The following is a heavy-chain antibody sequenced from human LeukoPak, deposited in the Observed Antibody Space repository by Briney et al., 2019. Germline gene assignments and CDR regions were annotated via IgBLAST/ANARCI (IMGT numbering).Heavy chain of an antibody. Sequence: SETLSLTCAVYGGSFSGYYWSWIRQPPGKGLEWIGKSNHSGSTYYNASLQSRVTISIETSKNQISLGLNSVTAADTAIYYCAKSGGYGLIDYWGQGTLVTVSS. V-gene: IGHV4-34*01. CDR1: GGSFSGYY. J-gene: IGHJ4*02. CDR3: AKSGGYGLIDY. CDR2: SNHSGST. D-gene: IGHD1-26*01.